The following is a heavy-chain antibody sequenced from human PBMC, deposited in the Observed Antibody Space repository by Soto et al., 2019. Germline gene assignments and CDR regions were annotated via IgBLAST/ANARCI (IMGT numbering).Heavy chain of an antibody. CDR1: GFTFNTYA. CDR3: AQHAFPGEFFFDY. CDR2: IGGSVGSI. Sequence: EVQLLESGGGLVQPGGSLRLSCAASGFTFNTYAMTWVRQAPGKGLEWVSSIGGSVGSIYYADSVKGRFTISRDNSKNALALQMNSLIPEDTAVYYFAQHAFPGEFFFDYWCQGNLVTVSS. V-gene: IGHV3-23*01. J-gene: IGHJ4*02. D-gene: IGHD2-2*01.